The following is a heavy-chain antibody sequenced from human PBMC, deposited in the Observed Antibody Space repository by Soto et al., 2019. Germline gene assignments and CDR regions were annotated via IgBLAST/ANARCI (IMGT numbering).Heavy chain of an antibody. CDR2: IYYTGST. CDR1: GGSLSSGSYY. D-gene: IGHD3-3*01. CDR3: ARQWPFGAVILLNWFDP. V-gene: IGHV4-39*01. J-gene: IGHJ5*02. Sequence: SENLSLTCTVSGGSLSSGSYYWGWIRQPPGKGLEWIASIYYTGSTYYNPSLKSRVTISVDTSKNQFSLRLTSVTAADTAVYYCARQWPFGAVILLNWFDPWGPATLVT.